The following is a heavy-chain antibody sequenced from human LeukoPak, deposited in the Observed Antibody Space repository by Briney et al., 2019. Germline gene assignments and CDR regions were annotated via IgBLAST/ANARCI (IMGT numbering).Heavy chain of an antibody. V-gene: IGHV3-30*02. J-gene: IGHJ6*03. CDR3: AKGKGSGSDLFYYYYYMDV. D-gene: IGHD1-26*01. CDR1: GFTFSSYG. Sequence: GGSLRLSCAASGFTFSSYGMHWVRQAPGKGLEWVAFIRYDGSNKYYADSVKGRFTISRDNSKNTLYLQMSSLRAEDTAMYYCAKGKGSGSDLFYYYYYMDVWGKGTTVTVSS. CDR2: IRYDGSNK.